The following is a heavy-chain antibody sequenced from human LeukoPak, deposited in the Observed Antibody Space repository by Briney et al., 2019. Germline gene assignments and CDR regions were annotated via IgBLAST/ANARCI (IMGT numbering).Heavy chain of an antibody. CDR3: AKKWPTLGGTTVASES. V-gene: IGHV3-23*01. D-gene: IGHD1-1*01. CDR1: VFTFRDYA. CDR2: MSGDTLST. J-gene: IGHJ5*02. Sequence: GGSLRLSCVASVFTFRDYAMSWVRQAPGKGLEFGSPMSGDTLSTWYADSVKGRFTITRDNSKNTVYLQMNSLTSDDTALYYCAKKWPTLGGTTVASESWGQGTLVTVSS.